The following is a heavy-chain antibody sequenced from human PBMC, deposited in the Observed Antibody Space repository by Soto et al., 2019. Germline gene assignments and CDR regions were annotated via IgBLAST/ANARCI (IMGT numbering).Heavy chain of an antibody. CDR1: GFTFNSYW. D-gene: IGHD5-12*01. Sequence: EVQLVESGGGLVQPGGSLRLSCAASGFTFNSYWIHWVRQAPGKGLVWVSRINFDGTTTNYADSVKGRFTISRDNAKNTLYLQMNRLRDEDTAVYDCARGGFRQWLLDYWGQGSLVTVSS. J-gene: IGHJ4*02. CDR3: ARGGFRQWLLDY. CDR2: INFDGTTT. V-gene: IGHV3-74*01.